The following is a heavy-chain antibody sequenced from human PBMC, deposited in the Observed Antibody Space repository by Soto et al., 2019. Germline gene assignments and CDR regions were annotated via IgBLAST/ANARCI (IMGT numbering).Heavy chain of an antibody. J-gene: IGHJ4*02. V-gene: IGHV3-15*07. CDR1: SVSNAW. CDR3: TTGPISDY. Sequence: SVSNAWMTWVRPAPGKGLEWVGRIKSKTDGGTTDYAAPVKGRFTISRDDSKNTLYLQMNSLKTEDTAVYYCTTGPISDYWGQGTLVTVSS. CDR2: IKSKTDGGTT. D-gene: IGHD3-3*02.